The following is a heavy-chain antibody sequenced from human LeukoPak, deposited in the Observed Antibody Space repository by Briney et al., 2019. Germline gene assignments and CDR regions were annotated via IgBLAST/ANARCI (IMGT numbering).Heavy chain of an antibody. D-gene: IGHD1-26*01. CDR1: GFTITTYA. J-gene: IGHJ3*02. CDR3: ARGGSYLSAFDI. V-gene: IGHV3-23*01. Sequence: GGSLTLSCLASGFTITTYAMGWVRQAPGKGLEWVSVISDRGDSTHYADSVKGRFTISRDSSNNTLYLQMNSLRAEDTAVYYCARGGSYLSAFDIWGQGTMVTVSS. CDR2: ISDRGDST.